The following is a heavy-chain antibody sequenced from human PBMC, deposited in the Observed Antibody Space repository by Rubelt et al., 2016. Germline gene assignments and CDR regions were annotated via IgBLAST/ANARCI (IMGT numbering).Heavy chain of an antibody. D-gene: IGHD6-13*01. V-gene: IGHV1-18*01. CDR3: ARVVAGTSVGWLDP. J-gene: IGHJ5*02. Sequence: QLQLVQSGAEVKKPGASVKVSCKASGYTFTSYGISWVRQAPGQGLEWMGWISAYNDDTKYAQKVQGRVTMTQATSTGTAYMELRSLRSDDAAVYYGARVVAGTSVGWLDPWGQGTRVTVSS. CDR1: GYTFTSYG. CDR2: ISAYNDDT.